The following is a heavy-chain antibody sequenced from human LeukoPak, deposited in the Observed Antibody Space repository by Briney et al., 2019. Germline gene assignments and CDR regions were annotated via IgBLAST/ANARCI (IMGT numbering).Heavy chain of an antibody. CDR2: INAGNGNT. CDR3: ARDPIGSRWPYYFDY. Sequence: ASVNVSCKASGYTFTTYAMHWVRQAPGQRLEWMGWINAGNGNTKYSQKFQARVTITRDTSASTAYTELSSLRSEDTAVYYCARDPIGSRWPYYFDYWGQGTLVTVSS. CDR1: GYTFTTYA. J-gene: IGHJ4*02. V-gene: IGHV1-3*01. D-gene: IGHD6-13*01.